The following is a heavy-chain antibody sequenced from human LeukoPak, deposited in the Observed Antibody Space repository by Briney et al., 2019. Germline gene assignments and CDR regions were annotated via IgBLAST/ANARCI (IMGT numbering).Heavy chain of an antibody. CDR1: GFTFSSNY. Sequence: GGSLRLSCAASGFTFSSNYMSWVRQAPGKGLEWVSVIYSGGSTYYADSVKSRFTISRDNSKNTLYLQMNSLRAEDTAVYYCARGFRMGATDNWFDPWGQGTLVTVSS. V-gene: IGHV3-66*02. CDR2: IYSGGST. CDR3: ARGFRMGATDNWFDP. J-gene: IGHJ5*02. D-gene: IGHD1-26*01.